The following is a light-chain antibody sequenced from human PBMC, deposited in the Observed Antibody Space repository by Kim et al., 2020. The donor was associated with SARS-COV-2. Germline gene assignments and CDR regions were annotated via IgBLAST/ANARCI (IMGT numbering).Light chain of an antibody. CDR2: DVT. V-gene: IGLV2-14*03. CDR1: SSDVGGYNY. J-gene: IGLJ1*01. CDR3: LSYTGSFTYV. Sequence: QSALTQPASVSGSPGQSITISCTGTSSDVGGYNYVSWYQQHPGKAPKLMIYDVTNRPSGVSNRFSGSKYGNTASMTITGLQAEDEADYYCLSYTGSFTYVFGTTTKVTVL.